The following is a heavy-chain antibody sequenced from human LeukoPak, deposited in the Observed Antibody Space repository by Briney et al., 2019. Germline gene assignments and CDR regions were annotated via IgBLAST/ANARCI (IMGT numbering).Heavy chain of an antibody. CDR3: ARDPRGGYSYGLQADAFDI. J-gene: IGHJ3*02. V-gene: IGHV4-39*07. D-gene: IGHD5-18*01. CDR1: GGSISSSSYY. Sequence: PSETLSLTCTVSGGSISSSSYYWGWIRQPPGQGLEWIGEINHSGSTNYNPSLKSRVTISVDTSKNQFSLKLSSVTAADTAVYYRARDPRGGYSYGLQADAFDIWGQGTMVTVSS. CDR2: INHSGST.